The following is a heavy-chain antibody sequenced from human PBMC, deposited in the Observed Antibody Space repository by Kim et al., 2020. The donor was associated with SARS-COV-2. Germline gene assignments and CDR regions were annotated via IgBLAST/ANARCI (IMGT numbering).Heavy chain of an antibody. J-gene: IGHJ5*02. CDR1: GFTFSDYY. D-gene: IGHD3-3*01. CDR2: ISSSGSTI. CDR3: AREGGNELRFLEWPMNWFDP. Sequence: GGSLRLSCAASGFTFSDYYMSWIRQAPGKGLEWVSYISSSGSTIYYADSVKGRFTISRDNAKNSLYLQMNSLRAEDTAVYYCAREGGNELRFLEWPMNWFDPWGQGTLVTVSS. V-gene: IGHV3-11*01.